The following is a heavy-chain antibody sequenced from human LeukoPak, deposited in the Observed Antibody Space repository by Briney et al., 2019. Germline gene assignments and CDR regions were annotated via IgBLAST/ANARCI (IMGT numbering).Heavy chain of an antibody. V-gene: IGHV4-34*01. D-gene: IGHD3-16*01. J-gene: IGHJ3*02. CDR1: GGSFSGYY. CDR3: ARLVWEPDAFDI. Sequence: PSETLSLTCAVYGGSFSGYYWSWIRQPPGKGLEWIGEINHSGSTNYNPSLKSRVTISVDTSKNQFSLKLSSVTAADTAVYYCARLVWEPDAFDIWGQGTMVTVSS. CDR2: INHSGST.